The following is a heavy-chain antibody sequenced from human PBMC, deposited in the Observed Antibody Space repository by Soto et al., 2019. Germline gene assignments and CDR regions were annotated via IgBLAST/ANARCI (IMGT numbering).Heavy chain of an antibody. J-gene: IGHJ4*02. CDR1: GFTFSNYT. Sequence: QVQLVESGGGVVQPGRSLRLSCAASGFTFSNYTMHWVRQAPGKGLEWVAVISYHGSNKYYADSVKGRFTISRDNSKNTLYLQMNNLGPVDTVVYYCASPGGSGWSRGVDYWGQGTLVNGFS. CDR3: ASPGGSGWSRGVDY. V-gene: IGHV3-30-3*01. CDR2: ISYHGSNK. D-gene: IGHD6-19*01.